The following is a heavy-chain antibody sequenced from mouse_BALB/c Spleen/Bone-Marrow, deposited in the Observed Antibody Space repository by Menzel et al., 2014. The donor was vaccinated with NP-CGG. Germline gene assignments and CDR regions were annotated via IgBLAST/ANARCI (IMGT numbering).Heavy chain of an antibody. CDR3: ARHRRYDVWFAY. Sequence: EVQLQESGGGLVQPGGSLKLSCAASGFTFSSYTMSWVRQTPEKRLEWVAYISNGGGSTYYPDTVKGRLTISRDNAKNTLYLQMSSLKSEDTAMYYCARHRRYDVWFAYWGQGTLVTVSA. D-gene: IGHD2-14*01. J-gene: IGHJ3*01. V-gene: IGHV5-12-2*01. CDR2: ISNGGGST. CDR1: GFTFSSYT.